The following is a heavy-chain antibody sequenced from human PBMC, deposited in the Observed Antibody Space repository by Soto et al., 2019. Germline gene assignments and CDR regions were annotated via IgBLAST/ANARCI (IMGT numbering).Heavy chain of an antibody. CDR2: IIPIFGTA. Sequence: EASVKVSCKASGGTFSSYAISWVRQAPGQGLEWMGGIIPIFGTANYAQKFQGRVTITADESTSTAYMELNSLRAEDTAIYYCARYTAVADPYYFDYWGQGTLVTVSS. CDR3: ARYTAVADPYYFDY. CDR1: GGTFSSYA. V-gene: IGHV1-69*13. J-gene: IGHJ4*02. D-gene: IGHD6-19*01.